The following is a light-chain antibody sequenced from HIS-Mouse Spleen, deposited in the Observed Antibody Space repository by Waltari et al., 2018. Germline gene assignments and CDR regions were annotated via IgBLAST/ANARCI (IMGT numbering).Light chain of an antibody. CDR2: GAS. V-gene: IGKV3-15*01. J-gene: IGKJ3*01. Sequence: EIVMTQSPATLSVSPGERATLSCRASRSVSSNLAWYQQKPGQPPRLLIYGASTRATGIPARFSGSGSGTEFTLTISSMQSEDFAVYYCQQYNNWPPRFTFGPGTKVDIK. CDR1: RSVSSN. CDR3: QQYNNWPPRFT.